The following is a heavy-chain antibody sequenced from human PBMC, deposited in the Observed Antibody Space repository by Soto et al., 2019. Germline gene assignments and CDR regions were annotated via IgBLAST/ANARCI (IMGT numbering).Heavy chain of an antibody. CDR1: GGSLTSYY. D-gene: IGHD2-2*01. Sequence: QVHLQESGPGLVKPSETLSLICTVSGGSLTSYYWSWVRQPVGKGLEWVGRIYSDGTTNYSPSPSLYGRVTMSPDTSKNQFSLWLSSVTAADTAIYYCSRVDCSNTNCRTRGMDVWGQGTTVTVSS. J-gene: IGHJ6*02. CDR2: IYSDGTT. V-gene: IGHV4-4*07. CDR3: SRVDCSNTNCRTRGMDV.